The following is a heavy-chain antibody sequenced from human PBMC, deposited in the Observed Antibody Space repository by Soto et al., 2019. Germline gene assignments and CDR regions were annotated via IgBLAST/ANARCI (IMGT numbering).Heavy chain of an antibody. CDR2: IYRSGGA. V-gene: IGHV4-38-2*02. CDR3: ARVGGVAARTFAY. Sequence: PSETLSLTCTVSGYSISTGYYWAWVRQSPGKGLEWIGSIYRSGGAYYSPTLKSRVTISLDASKTQFSLNLRSLTTADTAVYYCARVGGVAARTFAYWGQGTLVTVSS. D-gene: IGHD6-6*01. CDR1: GYSISTGYY. J-gene: IGHJ4*02.